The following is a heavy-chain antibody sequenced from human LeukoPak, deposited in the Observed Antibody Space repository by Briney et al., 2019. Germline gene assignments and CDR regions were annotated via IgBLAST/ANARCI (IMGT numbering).Heavy chain of an antibody. CDR2: IYTTGST. CDR1: GGSINNYH. CDR3: ARDRSSAVAGYHFDT. J-gene: IGHJ4*02. V-gene: IGHV4-4*07. D-gene: IGHD6-19*01. Sequence: PSETLSLTCTVSGGSINNYHWSWLRQPAGKGLEWIGRIYTTGSTTYNPSLKSRVTMSVDTSKNQFSLNLSSVTAADTAVYYCARDRSSAVAGYHFDTWGQGTLVTVSS.